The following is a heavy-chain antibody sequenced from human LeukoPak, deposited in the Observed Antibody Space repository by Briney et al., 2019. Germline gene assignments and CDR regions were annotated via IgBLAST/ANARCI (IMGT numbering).Heavy chain of an antibody. CDR3: AKRGYYDSGALRAPFEY. V-gene: IGHV3-23*01. CDR2: ISGGGGGST. CDR1: GFTFNNFG. D-gene: IGHD3-22*01. Sequence: GGSLRLSCAASGFTFNNFGMTWVRQAPGKGLEWVSTISGGGGGSTYYADSVKGRFTISSDNSKDTLYLQMNSLRAEDTAIYYCAKRGYYDSGALRAPFEYWGQGTLVTVSS. J-gene: IGHJ4*02.